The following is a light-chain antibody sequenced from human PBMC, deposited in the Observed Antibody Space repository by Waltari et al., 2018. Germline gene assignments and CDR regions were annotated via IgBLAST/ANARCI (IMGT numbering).Light chain of an antibody. Sequence: HSVLTQPPSVSGAPGQRVTISCTGSGSNIGAGYDVHWYQQLPRAAPKLLIYGGTNRPLGVPDRFFGSTSGTSASLTITGLQAEDEADYYCQSYDTSLSVVFGGGTKLTVL. J-gene: IGLJ3*02. CDR3: QSYDTSLSVV. CDR2: GGT. CDR1: GSNIGAGYD. V-gene: IGLV1-40*01.